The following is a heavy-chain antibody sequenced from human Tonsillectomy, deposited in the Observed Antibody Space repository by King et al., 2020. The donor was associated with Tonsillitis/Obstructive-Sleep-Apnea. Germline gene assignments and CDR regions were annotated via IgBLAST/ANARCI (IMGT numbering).Heavy chain of an antibody. D-gene: IGHD3-16*02. CDR1: GFTFSDYY. CDR2: ISSSSSYT. V-gene: IGHV3-11*06. Sequence: HVQLVESGGGLVKPGGSLRLSCAASGFTFSDYYMSWIRQAPGKGLEWVSYISSSSSYTNYADSVKGRFTISRDNAKNSLYLQMNSLRAEDPAVYYCARDDYVWGSYRYFDYWGQGTLVTVSS. CDR3: ARDDYVWGSYRYFDY. J-gene: IGHJ4*02.